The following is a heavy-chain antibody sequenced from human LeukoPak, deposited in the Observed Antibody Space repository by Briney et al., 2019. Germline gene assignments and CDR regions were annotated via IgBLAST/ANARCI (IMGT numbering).Heavy chain of an antibody. V-gene: IGHV3-21*01. J-gene: IGHJ4*02. CDR1: GFTFSSYG. CDR2: ITGSTNYM. CDR3: ARVRIVGTTNGDFDY. Sequence: GESLRLSCAASGFTFSSYGMSWVRQAPGKGLEWVSSITGSTNYMYYADSVKGRFTISRDNAKNSLYLLMNSLRAEDTAVYYCARVRIVGTTNGDFDYWGQGTLVTVSS. D-gene: IGHD1-26*01.